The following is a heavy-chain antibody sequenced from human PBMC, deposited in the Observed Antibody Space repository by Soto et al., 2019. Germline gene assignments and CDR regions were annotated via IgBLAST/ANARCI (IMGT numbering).Heavy chain of an antibody. Sequence: PSETLSLTCAVYGGSFSGYYWSWIRQPPGKGLEWIGEINHSGSTNYNPSLKSRVTISVDTSKNQFSLKLSSVTAADTAVYYCARGTTMIVVEELRSNWFDPWGQGTLVTVS. D-gene: IGHD3-22*01. CDR2: INHSGST. CDR3: ARGTTMIVVEELRSNWFDP. V-gene: IGHV4-34*01. J-gene: IGHJ5*02. CDR1: GGSFSGYY.